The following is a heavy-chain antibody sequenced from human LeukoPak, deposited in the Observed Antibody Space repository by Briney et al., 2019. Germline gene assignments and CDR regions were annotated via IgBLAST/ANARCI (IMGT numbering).Heavy chain of an antibody. CDR3: ARGTRSPYYYYYYMDV. D-gene: IGHD1/OR15-1a*01. V-gene: IGHV3-23*01. CDR2: ISGSGGST. CDR1: GFTFSNYA. J-gene: IGHJ6*03. Sequence: GGSLRLSCAASGFTFSNYAMSWVRQAPGKGLEWVSGISGSGGSTYYADSVKGRLTISRDNSKNTLYLQMNRLRAEDTAVYYCARGTRSPYYYYYYMDVWGKGTTVTVSS.